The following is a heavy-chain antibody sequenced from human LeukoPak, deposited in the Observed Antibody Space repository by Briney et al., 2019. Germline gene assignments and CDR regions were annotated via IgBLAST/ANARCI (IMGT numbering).Heavy chain of an antibody. Sequence: SETLSLTCTVSGGSISSSSHYWGWIRQPPGKGLEWIGSIYYSGSTYYNPSLKSRVTISVDTSKNQFSLKLSSVTAADTAVYYCARAPYNWNYFDYWGQGTLVTVSS. CDR3: ARAPYNWNYFDY. CDR2: IYYSGST. D-gene: IGHD1-20*01. CDR1: GGSISSSSHY. J-gene: IGHJ4*02. V-gene: IGHV4-39*07.